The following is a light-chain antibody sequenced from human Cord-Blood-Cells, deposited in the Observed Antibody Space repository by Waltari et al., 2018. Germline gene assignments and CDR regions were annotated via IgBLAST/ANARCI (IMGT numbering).Light chain of an antibody. CDR1: SSDVGGYNY. J-gene: IGLJ3*02. CDR3: CSYAGSYTWV. V-gene: IGLV2-11*01. Sequence: QSALTQPRSVSGSPGQSVTISCTGTSSDVGGYNYVSLYQQHPGKAPNLMIYDVSKLPSGVPDRFSGSKSGNTASLTISGLQAEDEADYYCCSYAGSYTWVFGGGTKLTVL. CDR2: DVS.